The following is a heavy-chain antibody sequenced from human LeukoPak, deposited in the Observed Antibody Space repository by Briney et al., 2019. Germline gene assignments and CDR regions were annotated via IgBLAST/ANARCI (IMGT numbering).Heavy chain of an antibody. J-gene: IGHJ1*01. V-gene: IGHV3-66*01. CDR3: ARDTDYYGSGRHGYFDH. CDR1: GLTISNNF. D-gene: IGHD3-10*01. Sequence: GGSLRLSCAASGLTISNNFMGWVRQAPGKGLEWVSLIYSGGNTYSADSVKGRFTISRDNSKNTLHLQMNSLRVEDTAVYYCARDTDYYGSGRHGYFDHWGQGTLVTVSS. CDR2: IYSGGNT.